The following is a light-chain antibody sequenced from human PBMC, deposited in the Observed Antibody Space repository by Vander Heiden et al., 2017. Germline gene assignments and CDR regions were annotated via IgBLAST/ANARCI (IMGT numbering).Light chain of an antibody. CDR1: QGISSY. V-gene: IGKV1-9*01. CDR2: AAS. CDR3: QQLNNYPPIT. J-gene: IGKJ5*01. Sequence: DIQLTQSPSFLSASVGDRVTITCRASQGISSYLAWYQQKPGKAPNLLIYAASTLQSGVPSRFIGSGSATEFSLTISSLQPQDFATYYCQQLNNYPPITFGQGTRLEIK.